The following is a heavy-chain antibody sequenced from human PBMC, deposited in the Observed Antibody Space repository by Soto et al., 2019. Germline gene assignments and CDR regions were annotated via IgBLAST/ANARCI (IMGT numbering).Heavy chain of an antibody. CDR3: AKDLLGDGYNRSYYYYYGMDV. D-gene: IGHD5-12*01. V-gene: IGHV3-30*18. Sequence: GGSLRLSCAASGFTFSSYGMHWVRQAPGKGLEWVAVISYDGSNKYYADSVKGRFTISRDNSKNTLYLQMNSLRAEDTAVYYCAKDLLGDGYNRSYYYYYGMDVWGQGTTVTVSS. J-gene: IGHJ6*02. CDR2: ISYDGSNK. CDR1: GFTFSSYG.